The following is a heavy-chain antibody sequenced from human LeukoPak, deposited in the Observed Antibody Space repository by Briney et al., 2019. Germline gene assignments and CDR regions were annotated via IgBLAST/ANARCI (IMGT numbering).Heavy chain of an antibody. CDR2: IHYSGST. CDR3: ARETTAHGYFDY. CDR1: GGSISSYY. D-gene: IGHD4-17*01. Sequence: SETLSLTCTVSGGSISSYYWSWIRQPPGKGLEWIGYIHYSGSTNYNPSLKSRVTISLDTSKNQFSLKLSSVTAADTAVYYCARETTAHGYFDYWGQGTLVTVSS. V-gene: IGHV4-59*12. J-gene: IGHJ4*02.